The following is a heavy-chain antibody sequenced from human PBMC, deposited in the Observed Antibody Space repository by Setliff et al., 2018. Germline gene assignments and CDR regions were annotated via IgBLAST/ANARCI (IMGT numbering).Heavy chain of an antibody. J-gene: IGHJ6*03. Sequence: ASVKVSCKASGYTFTTYAISWVRQAPGQGLEYMGWINTNTGNPSYAQGFTGRFVFSLDTSVSTAYLQISSLKAEDTAVYYCARASRYGTPRYRGDYYMDVWGKGTTVTVSS. D-gene: IGHD5-12*01. V-gene: IGHV7-4-1*02. CDR3: ARASRYGTPRYRGDYYMDV. CDR1: GYTFTTYA. CDR2: INTNTGNP.